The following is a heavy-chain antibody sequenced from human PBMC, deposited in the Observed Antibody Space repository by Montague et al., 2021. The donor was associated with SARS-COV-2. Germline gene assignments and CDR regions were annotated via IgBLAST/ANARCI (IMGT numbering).Heavy chain of an antibody. CDR1: AGSINNHY. D-gene: IGHD6-19*01. J-gene: IGHJ4*01. CDR3: ARRPSSGWSFDY. Sequence: SETLSLTCTVSAGSINNHYWSWIRQTPGKELEWIAYVYFSGTASYNPSLKSRVTISVDTSRNQFSLQLTSVTAADTAVYYCARRPSSGWSFDYWGQEHRSPSP. V-gene: IGHV4-59*08. CDR2: VYFSGTA.